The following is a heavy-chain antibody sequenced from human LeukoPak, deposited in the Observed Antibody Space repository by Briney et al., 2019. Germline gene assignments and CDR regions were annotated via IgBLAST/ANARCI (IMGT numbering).Heavy chain of an antibody. CDR2: IYYSGST. Sequence: SETLSLTCTVSGGSISSYYWSWIRQPPGKGLEWIGSIYYSGSTYYNPSLKSRVTISVDTSKNQFSLKLSSVTAADTAVYYCACLGPAGAFDIWGQGTMVTVSS. CDR3: ACLGPAGAFDI. D-gene: IGHD1-26*01. CDR1: GGSISSYY. J-gene: IGHJ3*02. V-gene: IGHV4-59*05.